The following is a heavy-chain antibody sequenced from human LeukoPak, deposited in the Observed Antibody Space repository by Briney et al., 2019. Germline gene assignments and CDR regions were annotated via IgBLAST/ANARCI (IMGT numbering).Heavy chain of an antibody. V-gene: IGHV3-23*01. CDR1: RYIFNSYA. CDR2: ISGSGDST. J-gene: IGHJ3*02. D-gene: IGHD4-17*01. Sequence: GGSLRLSCAASRYIFNSYAMSWVRQAPGKGLEWVSGISGSGDSTYYADSVKGRFTISRDNSKNTLYLQMNSLRVEDTAVYYCARGALRDAFDIWGQGTMVTASS. CDR3: ARGALRDAFDI.